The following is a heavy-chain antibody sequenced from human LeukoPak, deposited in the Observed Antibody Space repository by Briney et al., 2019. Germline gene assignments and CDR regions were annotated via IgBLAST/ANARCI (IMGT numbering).Heavy chain of an antibody. V-gene: IGHV4-4*07. J-gene: IGHJ3*02. D-gene: IGHD3-3*01. Sequence: SETLSLTCTVSGGSISSYYWSWIRQPAGKGLEWIGRIYTSGSTNYNPSLKSRVTMSVDTSKNQFSLKLSSVTAADTAVYYCARASDLWSGYPDAFDIWGQGTMVTVSS. CDR3: ARASDLWSGYPDAFDI. CDR1: GGSISSYY. CDR2: IYTSGST.